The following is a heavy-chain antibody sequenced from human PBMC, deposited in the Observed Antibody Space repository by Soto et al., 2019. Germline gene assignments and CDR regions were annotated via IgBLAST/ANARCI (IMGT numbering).Heavy chain of an antibody. CDR2: IYYSGST. J-gene: IGHJ6*02. Sequence: QVQLQESGPGLVKPSQTLSLTCTVSGGSISSGGYYWSWIRQHPGKGLEWIGYIYYSGSTYYNPSLKSRVTISIDTSKNQFSLKLSSVTAADTAVYYCARAHYDFWSGSYYYYGMDVWGQGTTVTVSS. V-gene: IGHV4-31*03. CDR3: ARAHYDFWSGSYYYYGMDV. CDR1: GGSISSGGYY. D-gene: IGHD3-3*01.